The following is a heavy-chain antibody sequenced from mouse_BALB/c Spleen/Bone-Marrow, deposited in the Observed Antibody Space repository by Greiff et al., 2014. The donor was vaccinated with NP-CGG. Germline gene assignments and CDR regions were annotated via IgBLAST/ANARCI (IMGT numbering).Heavy chain of an antibody. Sequence: QGQLKEAGAELMKPGASGEIFCKATCYTFSSYWVEGGKQRAGHGPEWIGEILPGSGSTNYNEKFKGKATFTADTSSNTAYMQLSSLTSEDSAVYYCARNLYYFDYWGQGTTLTVSS. CDR2: ILPGSGST. CDR1: CYTFSSYW. J-gene: IGHJ2*01. CDR3: ARNLYYFDY. V-gene: IGHV1-9*01.